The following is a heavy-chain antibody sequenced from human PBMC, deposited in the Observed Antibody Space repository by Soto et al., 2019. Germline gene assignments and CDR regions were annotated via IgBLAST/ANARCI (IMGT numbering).Heavy chain of an antibody. CDR2: IYYSGST. CDR1: GGSITSSSYY. D-gene: IGHD1-26*01. J-gene: IGHJ5*02. CDR3: AAQEVGGSYVYTFDP. V-gene: IGHV4-39*01. Sequence: SETLSLTCTVSGGSITSSSYYWGWIRQPPGKGLEWIGSIYYSGSTYYNPSLKSRVTISVDTSKNQFSLKLSSVTAADTAVYYCAAQEVGGSYVYTFDPWGQGTLVTVS.